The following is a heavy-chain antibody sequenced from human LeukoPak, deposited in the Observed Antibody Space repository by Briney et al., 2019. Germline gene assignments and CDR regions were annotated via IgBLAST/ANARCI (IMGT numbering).Heavy chain of an antibody. Sequence: GGSLRLSCAASGFTFSSYSMNWVRQAPGKGLEWVSYISSSSSTIYYADSVKGRFTISRDNAKNSLYLQMNSLRAEDTAVYYCAGGAVAGLLDYWGQGTLVTVSS. J-gene: IGHJ4*02. CDR3: AGGAVAGLLDY. CDR2: ISSSSSTI. D-gene: IGHD6-19*01. CDR1: GFTFSSYS. V-gene: IGHV3-48*04.